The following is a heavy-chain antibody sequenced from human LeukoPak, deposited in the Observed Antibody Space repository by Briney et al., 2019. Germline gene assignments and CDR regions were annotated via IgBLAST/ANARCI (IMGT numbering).Heavy chain of an antibody. CDR2: IKTDGSEK. V-gene: IGHV3-7*01. CDR1: GFTFSSYW. Sequence: GGSLRLSCEASGFTFSSYWMTWVRRAPGKGLEWVANIKTDGSEKHYVDSVKGRFTISRDNAKNSLYLQMISLRAEDTAVYYCARNKRADIWGQGTMVTASS. D-gene: IGHD1/OR15-1a*01. J-gene: IGHJ3*02. CDR3: ARNKRADI.